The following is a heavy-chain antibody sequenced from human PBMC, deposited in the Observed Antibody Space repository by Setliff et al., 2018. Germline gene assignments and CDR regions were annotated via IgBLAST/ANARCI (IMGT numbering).Heavy chain of an antibody. V-gene: IGHV3-23*01. CDR2: ISGSGGST. CDR3: AKRGPYCSGGTCHYYFDY. D-gene: IGHD2-15*01. Sequence: APGKGLEWVSAISGSGGSTYYADSVKGRFTISRDNAKNTLYLQMNSLRAEDTAVYYCAKRGPYCSGGTCHYYFDYWGQGTLVTVSS. J-gene: IGHJ4*02.